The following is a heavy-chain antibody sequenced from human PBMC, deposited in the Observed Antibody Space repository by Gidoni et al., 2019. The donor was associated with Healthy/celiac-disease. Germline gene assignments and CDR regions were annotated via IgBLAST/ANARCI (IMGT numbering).Heavy chain of an antibody. V-gene: IGHV4-31*03. J-gene: IGHJ6*02. CDR2: IYSSGST. CDR3: ARDRPGRRWAEGYGMDV. D-gene: IGHD4-17*01. CDR1: GGSVSSGGYY. Sequence: QVQLRESGPGLVQPSQTLSLTCPVSGGSVSSGGYYWSWIRQHPGKGLEWIGYIYSSGSTYYNPSLKSRVTISVDTSKTQFSLKLSSVTAADTAVYYCARDRPGRRWAEGYGMDVWGQGTTVTVSS.